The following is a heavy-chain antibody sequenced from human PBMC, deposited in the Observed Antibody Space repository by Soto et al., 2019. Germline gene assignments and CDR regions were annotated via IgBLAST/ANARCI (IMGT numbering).Heavy chain of an antibody. J-gene: IGHJ4*02. D-gene: IGHD3-3*01. CDR3: ARVKSPYDFWSGSDY. CDR2: ISAYNGNT. CDR1: GYTFTSYG. Sequence: QVQLVQSGAEVKKPGASVKVSCKASGYTFTSYGISWVRQAPGQGLEWMGWISAYNGNTNYAQKLQGRVTMTTDTSTRTAYMELRSLRSDYTAVYYCARVKSPYDFWSGSDYWGQGTLVTVSS. V-gene: IGHV1-18*01.